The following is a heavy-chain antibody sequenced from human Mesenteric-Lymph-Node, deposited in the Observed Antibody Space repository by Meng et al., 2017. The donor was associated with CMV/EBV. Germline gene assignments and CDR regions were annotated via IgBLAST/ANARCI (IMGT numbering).Heavy chain of an antibody. V-gene: IGHV3-21*01. Sequence: GESLKISCAASGFTFSSYSMNWVRQAPGKGLEWVSSISSSSSYIYYADSVKGRFTISRDNAKNSLYLQMNSLRAEDTAVYYCARVSSVSSSSLWGQGTLVTVSS. CDR2: ISSSSSYI. CDR1: GFTFSSYS. CDR3: ARVSSVSSSSL. D-gene: IGHD6-6*01. J-gene: IGHJ4*02.